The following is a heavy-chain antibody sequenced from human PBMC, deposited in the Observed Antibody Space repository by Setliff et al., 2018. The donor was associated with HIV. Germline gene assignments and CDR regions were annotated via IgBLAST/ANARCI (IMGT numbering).Heavy chain of an antibody. Sequence: ASVKVSCKASGYIFTDYYLHWVRQAPGQGLEWMGVINPYGGAADFAQRFRDRLAMTTDTSTSTVFLELSSLKSEDTAVYYCARDIGNVWHNWFDPWGQGTLVTVSS. J-gene: IGHJ5*02. D-gene: IGHD3-16*02. CDR1: GYIFTDYY. V-gene: IGHV1-46*01. CDR2: INPYGGAA. CDR3: ARDIGNVWHNWFDP.